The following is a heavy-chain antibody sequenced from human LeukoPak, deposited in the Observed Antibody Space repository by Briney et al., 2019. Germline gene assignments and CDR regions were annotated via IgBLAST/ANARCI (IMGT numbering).Heavy chain of an antibody. CDR1: GFTFSSYS. D-gene: IGHD6-19*01. J-gene: IGHJ4*01. CDR2: ISSSSSYI. CDR3: AKDIGPGIAVAGDFDY. Sequence: PGGSLRLSCAASGFTFSSYSMNWVRQAPGKGLEWVSSISSSSSYIYYADSVKGRFTISRDNAKNSLYLQMNSLRAEDTALYYCAKDIGPGIAVAGDFDYWGQGTLVTVSS. V-gene: IGHV3-21*04.